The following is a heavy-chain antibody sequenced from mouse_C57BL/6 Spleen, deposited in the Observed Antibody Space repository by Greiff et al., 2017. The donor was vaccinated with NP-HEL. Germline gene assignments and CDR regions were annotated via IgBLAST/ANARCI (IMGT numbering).Heavy chain of an antibody. CDR3: ARGIREIYSNYVDY. D-gene: IGHD2-5*01. CDR1: GYTFTSYW. Sequence: QVQLQQPGAELVKPGASVKLSCKASGYTFTSYWMHWVKQRPGQGLEWIGMIHPNSGSTNYNEKFKSKATLTVDKSSSTAYMQLSSLTSEDSAVYYCARGIREIYSNYVDYWGQGTTLTVSS. V-gene: IGHV1-64*01. CDR2: IHPNSGST. J-gene: IGHJ2*01.